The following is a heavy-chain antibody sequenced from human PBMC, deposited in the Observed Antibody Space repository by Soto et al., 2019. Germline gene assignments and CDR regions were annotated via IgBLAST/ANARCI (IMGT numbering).Heavy chain of an antibody. CDR1: GFTFSNNG. CDR2: ISSDGSKK. CDR3: AMDLYGGSSRFDY. D-gene: IGHD2-15*01. Sequence: QVQLVESGGGVVQPGRSLRLSCVASGFTFSNNGIHWVRQAPGKGLEWVAVISSDGSKKYYADSVKGRFTISRDNSKNPLYLQMNSLRAEDTAVYYCAMDLYGGSSRFDYWGHGTLVTVSS. J-gene: IGHJ4*01. V-gene: IGHV3-30*03.